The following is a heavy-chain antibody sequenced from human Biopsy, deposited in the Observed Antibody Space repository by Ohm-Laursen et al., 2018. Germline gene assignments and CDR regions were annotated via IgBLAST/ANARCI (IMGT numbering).Heavy chain of an antibody. V-gene: IGHV4-39*01. CDR1: GGSITISSYY. CDR3: AGLDYSNYGFDY. D-gene: IGHD4-11*01. Sequence: SDTLSLTCTVSGGSITISSYYWGWIRQPPGKGLEWIANIYYSGSTFYNPSLKSRVTISVDTSKKQFSLNLSSVTAADTAVYYCAGLDYSNYGFDYWGQGTLVTVSS. CDR2: IYYSGST. J-gene: IGHJ4*02.